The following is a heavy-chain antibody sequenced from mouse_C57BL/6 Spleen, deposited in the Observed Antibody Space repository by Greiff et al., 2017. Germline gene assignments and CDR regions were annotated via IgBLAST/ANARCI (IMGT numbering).Heavy chain of an antibody. CDR1: GYTFTSYW. J-gene: IGHJ4*01. CDR3: ARERRGYAMDY. V-gene: IGHV1-50*01. D-gene: IGHD2-12*01. CDR2: IDPSDSYT. Sequence: QVQLQQPGAELVKPGASVKLSCKASGYTFTSYWMQWVKQRPGQGLEWLGEIDPSDSYTNYNQKFKGKATLTVDTASSTAYMQLSSLTSEDSAVYYCARERRGYAMDYGGQGTSGTVFS.